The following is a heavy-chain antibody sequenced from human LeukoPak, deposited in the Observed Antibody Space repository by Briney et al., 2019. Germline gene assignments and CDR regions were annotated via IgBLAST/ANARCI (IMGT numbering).Heavy chain of an antibody. V-gene: IGHV4-4*02. CDR1: GGSISSSNW. J-gene: IGHJ6*02. Sequence: SETLSLTCAVSGGSISSSNWWSWVRQPPGKGLEWIGEIYHSGSTNYNPSLKSRVTISVDKSKNQFSLKLSSVTAADTAVYYCARAVIVDTEHYYYYYGMDVWGQGTTVTVSS. CDR3: ARAVIVDTEHYYYYYGMDV. CDR2: IYHSGST. D-gene: IGHD5-18*01.